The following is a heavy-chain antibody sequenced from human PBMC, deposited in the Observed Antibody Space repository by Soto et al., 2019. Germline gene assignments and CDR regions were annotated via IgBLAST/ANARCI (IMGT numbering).Heavy chain of an antibody. Sequence: GESLKISCKGSGCSFTSYWIGWVRQMPGKGMERMGIIYHGDSDTRYSPSFQGQVTISADKSISIAYLQWSSLKASDTAMYYCARGRKLQHVLRYFDWLPQHWGQGTLVTVSS. CDR1: GCSFTSYW. V-gene: IGHV5-51*01. CDR3: ARGRKLQHVLRYFDWLPQH. J-gene: IGHJ4*02. D-gene: IGHD3-9*01. CDR2: IYHGDSDT.